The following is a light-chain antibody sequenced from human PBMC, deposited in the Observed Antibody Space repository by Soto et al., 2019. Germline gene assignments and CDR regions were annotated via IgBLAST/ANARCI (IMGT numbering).Light chain of an antibody. CDR1: QGVRSY. CDR2: AAS. CDR3: QQYDSYPLT. Sequence: DIQMTQSPSSLSASVGDRVTITCRASQGVRSYLAWYQQKPEKAPNSLIYAASSLQSGVPSRFSGSGSGTDFTLTISSLQPEDFATYYCQQYDSYPLTFGGGTKVEIK. V-gene: IGKV1D-16*01. J-gene: IGKJ4*01.